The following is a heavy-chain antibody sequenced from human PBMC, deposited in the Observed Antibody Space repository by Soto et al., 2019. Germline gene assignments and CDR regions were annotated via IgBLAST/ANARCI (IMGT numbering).Heavy chain of an antibody. J-gene: IGHJ2*01. CDR1: GGSISSYY. D-gene: IGHD3-3*01. CDR2: IYYSGST. V-gene: IGHV4-59*08. Sequence: QVQLQESGPGLVKPSETLSLTCTVSGGSISSYYWSWIRQPPGKGLEWIGYIYYSGSTNYNPSLKSRVTISVDTSKNQFSLKLSSVTAADTAVYYCARTIDYDFWSGYYNFDLWGRDTLVTVSS. CDR3: ARTIDYDFWSGYYNFDL.